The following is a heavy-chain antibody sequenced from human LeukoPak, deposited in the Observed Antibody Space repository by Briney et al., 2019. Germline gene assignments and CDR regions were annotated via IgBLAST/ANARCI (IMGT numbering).Heavy chain of an antibody. Sequence: ASVKVSCKASGYTFTGYYMHWVRQAPGQGLEWMGWINPNSGGTNYAHKFQGRATMTRDTSISTAYMELSRLRSDDTAVYYCARDRRVYYDSSGYSWWSFDYWGQGTLVTVSS. D-gene: IGHD3-22*01. V-gene: IGHV1-2*02. CDR3: ARDRRVYYDSSGYSWWSFDY. J-gene: IGHJ4*02. CDR1: GYTFTGYY. CDR2: INPNSGGT.